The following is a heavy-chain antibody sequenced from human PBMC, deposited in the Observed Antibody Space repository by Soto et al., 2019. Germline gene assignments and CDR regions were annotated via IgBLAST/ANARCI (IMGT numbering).Heavy chain of an antibody. V-gene: IGHV5-10-1*01. CDR3: ARHGYCSGGSCYSHNWFDP. D-gene: IGHD2-15*01. CDR2: IDPSDSQT. CDR1: GYSFAGYW. Sequence: GESLKISCKGSGYSFAGYWITWVRQKPGKGLEWMGRIDPSDSQTYYSPSFRGHVTISVTKSITTVFLQWSSLRASDTAMYYCARHGYCSGGSCYSHNWFDPWGQGTLVTVSS. J-gene: IGHJ5*02.